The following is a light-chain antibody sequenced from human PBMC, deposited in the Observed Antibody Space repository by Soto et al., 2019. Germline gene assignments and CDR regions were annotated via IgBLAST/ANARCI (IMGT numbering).Light chain of an antibody. V-gene: IGKV3-20*01. J-gene: IGKJ2*01. CDR1: QSVGSC. CDR3: QQCGSSPYT. CDR2: DAS. Sequence: ENVLTQSPGTLSLSPGERATLSCWASQSVGSCLVWYQQKPGQTPRLLIYDASRRPTGIPDRFSGSGSGTDFTLTITRLEPEDFAEYYCQQCGSSPYTFGQGTKLEL.